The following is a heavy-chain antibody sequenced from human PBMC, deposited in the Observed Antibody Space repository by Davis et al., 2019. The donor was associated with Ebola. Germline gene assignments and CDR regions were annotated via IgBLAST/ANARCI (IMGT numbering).Heavy chain of an antibody. CDR2: INPNSGGT. J-gene: IGHJ4*02. Sequence: ASVKVSCKASGYTFTGYYMHWVRQAPGQGLEWMGRINPNSGGTNYAQKFQGRVTMTRDTSISTAYMELSRLRSDDTAVYYCARIAAAGKRPFDYWGQGTLVTVSS. D-gene: IGHD6-13*01. CDR1: GYTFTGYY. CDR3: ARIAAAGKRPFDY. V-gene: IGHV1-2*06.